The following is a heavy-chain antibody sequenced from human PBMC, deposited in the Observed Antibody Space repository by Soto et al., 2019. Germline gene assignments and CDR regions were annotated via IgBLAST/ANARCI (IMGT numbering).Heavy chain of an antibody. V-gene: IGHV3-21*01. CDR1: GFTFSSFH. D-gene: IGHD3-22*01. J-gene: IGHJ6*02. CDR2: ISSSSSYI. Sequence: GGSLRLSCAASGFTFSSFHMNWVRQAPGKGLEWVSSISSSSSYIYYADSVKGRFTISRDNAKNSLYLQMNGLRAEDTAVYYCARDRIDYYDSSGYPRNGGMDVWGQGTTVTVSS. CDR3: ARDRIDYYDSSGYPRNGGMDV.